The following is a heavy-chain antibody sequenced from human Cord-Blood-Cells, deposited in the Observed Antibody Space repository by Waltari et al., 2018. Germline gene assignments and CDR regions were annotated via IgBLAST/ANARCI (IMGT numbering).Heavy chain of an antibody. J-gene: IGHJ3*02. CDR2: IYYSGST. Sequence: QVQLQESGPGLVKPSETLSLTCTVSGGSISSHSWSWIRQPPGKGLEWIGYIYYSGSTNYNPSLKSRVTISVDTSKNQFSLKLSSVTAADTDVYYCARVRTGTTAFDIWGQGTMVTVSS. CDR1: GGSISSHS. D-gene: IGHD1-7*01. CDR3: ARVRTGTTAFDI. V-gene: IGHV4-59*11.